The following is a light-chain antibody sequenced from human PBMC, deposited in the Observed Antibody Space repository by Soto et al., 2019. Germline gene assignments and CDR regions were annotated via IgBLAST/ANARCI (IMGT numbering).Light chain of an antibody. CDR3: QQYDILPLT. Sequence: IRMTQSPSSLSASTGDRVTFTCQASQDITNCLNWYHQKPGKAPKLLIYDASNLETGVPSRFSGSGSGTHFTFTISSLQPEDTATYYCQQYDILPLTLGPGT. J-gene: IGKJ3*01. CDR2: DAS. V-gene: IGKV1-33*01. CDR1: QDITNC.